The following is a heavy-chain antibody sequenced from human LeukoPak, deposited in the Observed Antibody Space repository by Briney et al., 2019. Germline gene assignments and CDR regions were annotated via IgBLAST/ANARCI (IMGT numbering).Heavy chain of an antibody. V-gene: IGHV1-2*06. Sequence: ASVKVSCKASGYAFTGYYMHWVRQAPGQGLECMVRINPNSCGTNYAKKFQGRVTMTRDTSISTAYMELSRMRSDDRAVYYCARPVFWVAVAGHDAFDIWGQGTMVTVSS. CDR2: INPNSCGT. CDR3: ARPVFWVAVAGHDAFDI. D-gene: IGHD6-19*01. CDR1: GYAFTGYY. J-gene: IGHJ3*02.